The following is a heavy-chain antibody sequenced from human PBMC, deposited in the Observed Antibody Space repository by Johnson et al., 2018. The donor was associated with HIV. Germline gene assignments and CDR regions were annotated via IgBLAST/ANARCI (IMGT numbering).Heavy chain of an antibody. CDR3: ARVPPWALGATGAFDI. J-gene: IGHJ3*02. D-gene: IGHD1-26*01. Sequence: QMLLVESGGGVVQPGRSLRLSCAASGFSFCSYAMHWVRQAPGKGLEWVAYMRYDGSTQSYADSVKGRFSISRDNSKNTLYMEINSLRAEDTALYYCARVPPWALGATGAFDIWGQGTMVTVSS. CDR2: MRYDGSTQ. V-gene: IGHV3-30*02. CDR1: GFSFCSYA.